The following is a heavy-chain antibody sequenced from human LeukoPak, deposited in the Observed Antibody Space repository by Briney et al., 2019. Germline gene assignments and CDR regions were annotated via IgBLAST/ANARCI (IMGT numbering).Heavy chain of an antibody. CDR1: GGSISSYY. V-gene: IGHV4-4*07. Sequence: SETLSLTCTVSGGSISSYYWSWIRQPAGKGLEWIGRIYTSGSTNYNPSLKSRVTMSVDTSKNQFSLKLSSVTAADTAVYYCARVLSSIAARPVGNWFDPWGQGTLVTVSS. D-gene: IGHD6-6*01. CDR2: IYTSGST. CDR3: ARVLSSIAARPVGNWFDP. J-gene: IGHJ5*02.